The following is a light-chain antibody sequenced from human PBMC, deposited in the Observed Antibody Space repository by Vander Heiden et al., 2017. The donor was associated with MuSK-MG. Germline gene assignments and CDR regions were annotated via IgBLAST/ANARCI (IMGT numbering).Light chain of an antibody. J-gene: IGLJ1*01. Sequence: QSVLTPPPSVSATPGQRVPIPCSGSSTNIGSNYVYWYQQLPGTAPKLRIYRNNQRPSGVPDRFSGSKSGNSASLAISGLRSEDEADYYCAAWDDSLSGQVFGTGTKVTVL. CDR1: STNIGSNY. V-gene: IGLV1-47*01. CDR2: RNN. CDR3: AAWDDSLSGQV.